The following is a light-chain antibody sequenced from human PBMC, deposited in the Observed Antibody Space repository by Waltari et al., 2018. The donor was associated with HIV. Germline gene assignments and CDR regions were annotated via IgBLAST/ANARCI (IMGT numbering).Light chain of an antibody. CDR1: KNVNRDY. V-gene: IGKV3-20*01. CDR3: QQFDDWEYT. CDR2: GTS. Sequence: VLTQSPGSLSLSPGDSVSLSCRASKNVNRDYLAWYQQRRGQPPTLLVSGTSVRAPGVPDRFSGSVSGTVFTLTINRLEPEDFTTYLCQQFDDWEYTFGQGTHL. J-gene: IGKJ2*01.